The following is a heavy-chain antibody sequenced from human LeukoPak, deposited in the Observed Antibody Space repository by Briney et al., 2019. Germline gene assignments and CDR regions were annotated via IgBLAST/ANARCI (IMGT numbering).Heavy chain of an antibody. Sequence: GGSLRLSCAASGFTFSSFGMYWLRQAPGKGLEWVAAVSFDGDNEDYGDSVKGRFTISRDNSKNTLYLQMNSLRAEDTAVYYCASGGCSGTTCSFRHWGQGTLVTVSS. CDR1: GFTFSSFG. CDR2: VSFDGDNE. CDR3: ASGGCSGTTCSFRH. D-gene: IGHD2-2*01. V-gene: IGHV3-30*04. J-gene: IGHJ1*01.